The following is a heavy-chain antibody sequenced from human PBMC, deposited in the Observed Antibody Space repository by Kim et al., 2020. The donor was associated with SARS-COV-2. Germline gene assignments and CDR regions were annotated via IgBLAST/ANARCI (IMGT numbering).Heavy chain of an antibody. D-gene: IGHD2-15*01. CDR2: INQDGREE. J-gene: IGHJ6*04. V-gene: IGHV3-7*03. Sequence: GGSLRLSCVASGFTFSNFWMSWVRQAPGKGLEWVANINQDGREEYYMKSVKGRFTIYRDNARNSLFLQTNSLRGEDTAVYYCARGYCSGGTCYGAGMDVWGEGTTVTVSS. CDR3: ARGYCSGGTCYGAGMDV. CDR1: GFTFSNFW.